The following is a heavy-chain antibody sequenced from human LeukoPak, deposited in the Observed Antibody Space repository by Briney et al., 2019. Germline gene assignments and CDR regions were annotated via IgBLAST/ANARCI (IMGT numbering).Heavy chain of an antibody. J-gene: IGHJ4*01. V-gene: IGHV4-39*07. D-gene: IGHD2-15*01. CDR3: ARARYRGVAAASPFDY. CDR2: MSSSGSP. CDR1: GGSISSGSYY. Sequence: PSESLSLTCTVSGGSISSGSYYWGWIRQPPGKGLERIGSMSSSGSPYYNPSLKSRVTVSVDTSKNQFSLKLTPVTAADTAVYLYARARYRGVAAASPFDYWGHGILVTVSS.